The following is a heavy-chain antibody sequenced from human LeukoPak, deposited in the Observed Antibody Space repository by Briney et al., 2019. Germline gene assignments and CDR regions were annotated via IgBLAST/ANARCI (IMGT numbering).Heavy chain of an antibody. J-gene: IGHJ5*02. CDR1: GFTFSSYA. Sequence: GSLRLSCAASGFTFSSYAMSWVRQPPGKGLEWIGEINHFGGTNYNPSLKSRVTISVDTSKNQFSLKVNSVIAADTAMYYCARHRDWEMLVGPWGQGTLVTVSS. V-gene: IGHV4-34*08. CDR2: INHFGGT. D-gene: IGHD1-26*01. CDR3: ARHRDWEMLVGP.